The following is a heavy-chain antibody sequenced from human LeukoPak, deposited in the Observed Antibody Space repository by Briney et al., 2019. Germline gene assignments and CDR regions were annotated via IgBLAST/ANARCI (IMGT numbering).Heavy chain of an antibody. J-gene: IGHJ4*02. CDR1: GYTFTGYY. V-gene: IGHV1-2*02. CDR3: ARVSYCSGDSCCSFDY. D-gene: IGHD2-15*01. CDR2: INPNSGGT. Sequence: ASVKVSCKASGYTFTGYYMHWVRQAPGQGLEWMGWINPNSGGTNYGQKFQGRVTMTRDTSISTAYMELSRLTSDDTAVYYCARVSYCSGDSCCSFDYWGQGTLVTVSS.